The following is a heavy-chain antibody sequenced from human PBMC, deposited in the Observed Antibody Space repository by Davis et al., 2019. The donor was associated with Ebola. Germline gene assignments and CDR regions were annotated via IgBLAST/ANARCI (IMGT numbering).Heavy chain of an antibody. V-gene: IGHV1-69*06. CDR3: ATGVKSDGAFDY. J-gene: IGHJ4*02. Sequence: SVKVSCKASGGTFSSYAISWVRQAPGQGLEWMGGIIPIFGTANYAQKFQGRVTMTEDTSTDTAYMELSSLRSEDTAVYYCATGVKSDGAFDYWGQGTLVTVSS. D-gene: IGHD4-17*01. CDR1: GGTFSSYA. CDR2: IIPIFGTA.